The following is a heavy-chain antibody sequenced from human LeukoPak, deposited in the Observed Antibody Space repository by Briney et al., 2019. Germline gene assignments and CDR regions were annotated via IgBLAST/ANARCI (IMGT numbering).Heavy chain of an antibody. J-gene: IGHJ4*02. V-gene: IGHV4-59*01. CDR3: ARGVRAGGYPYFDA. D-gene: IGHD5-12*01. Sequence: PSETLSLTCTVSGGSISSYYWSWLRQPPGKGLEWIVYIYNSGSTNYNPSLRSRVTISVDTSKNQFSLKLSSVTAADTAVYFCARGVRAGGYPYFDAWGQGTLVSVSS. CDR1: GGSISSYY. CDR2: IYNSGST.